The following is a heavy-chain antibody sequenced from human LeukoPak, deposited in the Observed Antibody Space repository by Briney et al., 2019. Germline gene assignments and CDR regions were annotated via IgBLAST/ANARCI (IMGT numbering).Heavy chain of an antibody. CDR2: IGGGGSGT. Sequence: PGGSLRLSCAVSGFNFWNTGMSWVRQAPGKGLEWVSAIGGGGSGTRYTDSVMGRFTLSRDISRNILYLQMNSLRAEDTAIYFCAKDVFHWAFDIWGQGTMVTVSA. CDR3: AKDVFHWAFDI. CDR1: GFNFWNTG. D-gene: IGHD1-1*01. V-gene: IGHV3-23*01. J-gene: IGHJ3*02.